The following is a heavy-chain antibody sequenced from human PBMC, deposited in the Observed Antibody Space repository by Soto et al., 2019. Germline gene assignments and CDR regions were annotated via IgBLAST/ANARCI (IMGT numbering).Heavy chain of an antibody. CDR1: GFTFSSYG. CDR2: IWYDGSNK. Sequence: VGSLRLSCAASGFTFSSYGMHWVRQAPGKGLEWVAVIWYDGSNKYYADSVKGRFTISRDNSKNTLYLQMNSLRAEDTAVYYCARDRRWLSPFDAFDIWGQGTMVTVSS. J-gene: IGHJ3*02. V-gene: IGHV3-33*01. D-gene: IGHD3-22*01. CDR3: ARDRRWLSPFDAFDI.